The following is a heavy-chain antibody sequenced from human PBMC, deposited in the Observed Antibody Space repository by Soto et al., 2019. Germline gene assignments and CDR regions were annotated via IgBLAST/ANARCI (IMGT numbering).Heavy chain of an antibody. CDR2: MNPNSGNT. V-gene: IGHV1-8*01. CDR3: ARAGGQLDYYYYYGMDV. J-gene: IGHJ6*02. Sequence: QVQLVQSGAEVKKPGAPVKVSCKASGYTFTSYDINWVRQATGQGLEWMGWMNPNSGNTGYAQKFQGRVTMTRNTSISTAYMELSSLRSEDTAVYYCARAGGQLDYYYYYGMDVWGQGTTVTVSS. D-gene: IGHD6-6*01. CDR1: GYTFTSYD.